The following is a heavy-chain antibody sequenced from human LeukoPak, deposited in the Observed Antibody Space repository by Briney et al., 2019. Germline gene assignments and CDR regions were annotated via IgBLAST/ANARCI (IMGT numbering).Heavy chain of an antibody. V-gene: IGHV1-69*04. J-gene: IGHJ6*02. Sequence: ASVKVSCKASGGTFSSYAISWVRQAPGQGLEWMGRIIPILGIANYAQKFQGRVTITADKSTSTAYMELSSLRSEDTAVYYCARDKSSGYTGRYYGMDVWGQGTTVTVSS. CDR3: ARDKSSGYTGRYYGMDV. D-gene: IGHD6-19*01. CDR2: IIPILGIA. CDR1: GGTFSSYA.